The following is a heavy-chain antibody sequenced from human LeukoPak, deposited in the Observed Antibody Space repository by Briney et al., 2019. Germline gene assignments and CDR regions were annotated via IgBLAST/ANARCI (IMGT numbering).Heavy chain of an antibody. V-gene: IGHV3-7*01. CDR3: ARDPLSYSWTSWLQSNGAFDY. D-gene: IGHD5-24*01. J-gene: IGHJ4*02. Sequence: PGGSLRLSCAASGFTFSSYWMSWVRQAPGKGLEWVANIKQDGREKYYVDSVKGRFTISRDNAKNSLYLQMNSLRAEDTAVYYCARDPLSYSWTSWLQSNGAFDYWGQGTLVTVSS. CDR2: IKQDGREK. CDR1: GFTFSSYW.